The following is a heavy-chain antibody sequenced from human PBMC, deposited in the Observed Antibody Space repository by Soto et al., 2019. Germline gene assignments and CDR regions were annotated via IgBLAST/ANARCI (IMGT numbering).Heavy chain of an antibody. J-gene: IGHJ4*02. V-gene: IGHV4-59*01. D-gene: IGHD5-18*01. CDR3: ARSPSGYSSTFDY. Sequence: SETLSLTCTVSGGSISSYYWSWIRQPPGKGLERIGYIYYTGTTNYNPSLKSRVTTSVDTSKDQFSLKLSSVTAADTAVYYCARSPSGYSSTFDYWGQGILVTVSS. CDR2: IYYTGTT. CDR1: GGSISSYY.